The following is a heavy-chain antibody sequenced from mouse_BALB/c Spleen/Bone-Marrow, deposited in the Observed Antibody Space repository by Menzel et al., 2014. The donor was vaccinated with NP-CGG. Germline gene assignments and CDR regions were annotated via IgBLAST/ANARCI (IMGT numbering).Heavy chain of an antibody. CDR3: ARDRYGVYFYYAMDY. Sequence: QVQLQQSGPGLVAPSQSLSITCTVSGFSLTSYGVHWVRQPPGKGLEWLGVIWAGGSTNYNSALMSRLSISKDNSKSQVFLKMNSLQTDDTAMYYCARDRYGVYFYYAMDYWGQGTSVTVSS. CDR1: GFSLTSYG. J-gene: IGHJ4*01. V-gene: IGHV2-9*02. CDR2: IWAGGST. D-gene: IGHD2-13*01.